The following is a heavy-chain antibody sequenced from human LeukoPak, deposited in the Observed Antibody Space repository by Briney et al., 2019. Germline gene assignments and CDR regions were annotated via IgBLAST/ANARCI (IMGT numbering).Heavy chain of an antibody. Sequence: TSETLSLTCAVSGDSINSDYWSWIRQPPGKGLEWIGYIYYTGSTNYNPSLKSRVTISVDTSKNQFSLKLSSVTAADTAVYYCARVHYDSSAPHFDYWGQGTLVTVSS. D-gene: IGHD3-22*01. CDR2: IYYTGST. V-gene: IGHV4-59*01. CDR3: ARVHYDSSAPHFDY. CDR1: GDSINSDY. J-gene: IGHJ4*02.